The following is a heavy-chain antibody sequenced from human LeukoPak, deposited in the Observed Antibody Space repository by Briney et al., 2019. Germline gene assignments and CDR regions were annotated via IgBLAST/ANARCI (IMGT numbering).Heavy chain of an antibody. D-gene: IGHD3-9*01. V-gene: IGHV1-69*04. J-gene: IGHJ5*02. CDR2: IIPIFGIA. CDR3: ARATYDLLTGGEDNWFDP. CDR1: GGTFSSYA. Sequence: SVKVSCKASGGTFSSYAISWVRQAPGQGLEGMGRIIPIFGIANYAQKFQGRVTITADKSTSTAYMELSSLRSDETAVYYCARATYDLLTGGEDNWFDPWGQGTLVTVSS.